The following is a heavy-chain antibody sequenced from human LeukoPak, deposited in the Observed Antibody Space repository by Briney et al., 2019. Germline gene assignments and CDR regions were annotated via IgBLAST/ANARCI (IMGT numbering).Heavy chain of an antibody. Sequence: ASVKVSCKASGYTFTGYYMHWVRQAPGQGLEWMGWINPNSGGTNYAQKFQGRVTMTRDTSISAAYMKLSRLRSDDTAVYYCAREQAVGDRHQKLFDYWGQGTLVTVSS. CDR3: AREQAVGDRHQKLFDY. V-gene: IGHV1-2*02. D-gene: IGHD3-10*01. CDR2: INPNSGGT. J-gene: IGHJ4*02. CDR1: GYTFTGYY.